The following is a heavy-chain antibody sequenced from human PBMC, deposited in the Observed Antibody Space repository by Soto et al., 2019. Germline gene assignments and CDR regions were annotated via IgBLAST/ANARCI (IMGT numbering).Heavy chain of an antibody. V-gene: IGHV1-18*01. Sequence: GASVKVSCKASGYTFTSYGISWVRQAPGQGLEWMGWISAYNGNTNYAQKLQGRVTMTTDTSTSTAYMELRSLRSDDTAVYYCATTPYCSSTSCYALNPVDAFDIWGQGTMVTV. CDR1: GYTFTSYG. J-gene: IGHJ3*02. CDR3: ATTPYCSSTSCYALNPVDAFDI. CDR2: ISAYNGNT. D-gene: IGHD2-2*01.